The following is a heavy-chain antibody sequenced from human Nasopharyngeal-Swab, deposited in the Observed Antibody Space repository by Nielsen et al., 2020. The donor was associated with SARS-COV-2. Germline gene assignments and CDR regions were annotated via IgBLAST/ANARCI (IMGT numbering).Heavy chain of an antibody. D-gene: IGHD4-17*01. V-gene: IGHV4-39*01. CDR3: ARAYGDLDDY. CDR2: IYYSGST. Sequence: SETLSLTCTVSGGSISSSSYYWGWIRQPPGKGLEWIGSIYYSGSTYYNPSLKSRVTISVDTSKNQFSLKLSSVTAADTAVYYCARAYGDLDDYWGQGTLVTVSS. J-gene: IGHJ4*02. CDR1: GGSISSSSYY.